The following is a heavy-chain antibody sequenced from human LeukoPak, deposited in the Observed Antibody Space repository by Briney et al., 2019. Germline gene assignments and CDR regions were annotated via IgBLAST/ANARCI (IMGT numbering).Heavy chain of an antibody. CDR2: INAGNGNT. D-gene: IGHD3-9*01. Sequence: ASVTVSCKTSVYTFTSYDITWVRQAPGQGLEWMGWINAGNGNTKYSQKFQGRVTISRDTSASTVYMELSSLRSEDTAVYYCAREHDTLTGMSFDYWGQGTLVTVSS. J-gene: IGHJ4*02. V-gene: IGHV1-3*01. CDR3: AREHDTLTGMSFDY. CDR1: VYTFTSYD.